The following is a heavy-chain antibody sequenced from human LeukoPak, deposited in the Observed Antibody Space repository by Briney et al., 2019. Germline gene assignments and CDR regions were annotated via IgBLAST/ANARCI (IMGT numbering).Heavy chain of an antibody. J-gene: IGHJ4*02. D-gene: IGHD6-19*01. Sequence: SETLSLTCAVSGGSISSGGYSWSWIRQPPGKGLEWIGYIHHSESTNYNPSLKSRVTISVDTSKNQFSLKLSSVTAADTAVYYCASESIAVAGLYYFDYWGQGTLVTVSS. V-gene: IGHV4-30-2*01. CDR1: GGSISSGGYS. CDR3: ASESIAVAGLYYFDY. CDR2: IHHSEST.